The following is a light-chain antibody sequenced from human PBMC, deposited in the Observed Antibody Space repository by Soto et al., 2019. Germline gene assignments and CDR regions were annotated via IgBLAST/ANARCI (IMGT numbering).Light chain of an antibody. CDR2: KAS. Sequence: IPMTQSPSTLSASLLDRVIITCRASQSISNWLAWYQQKPGKAPNLLIYKASSLKSGVPSRFSGSGSGTEFTLTISSLQPDDFATYYCQQYDTYWTFGQGTKVDIK. V-gene: IGKV1-5*03. CDR1: QSISNW. J-gene: IGKJ1*01. CDR3: QQYDTYWT.